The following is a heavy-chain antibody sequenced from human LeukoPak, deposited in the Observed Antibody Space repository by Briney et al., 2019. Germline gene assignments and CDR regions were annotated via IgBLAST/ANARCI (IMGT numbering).Heavy chain of an antibody. V-gene: IGHV3-53*01. J-gene: IGHJ3*02. CDR3: ARDSDDYGDYYRSHFSDAFDI. D-gene: IGHD4-17*01. CDR1: GFTVSDNY. Sequence: PGGSLRLSCAASGFTVSDNYMTWVRQAPGKGLEWVSIIYVGSTYSADSVKGRFTISRDNSKNTVYLQMNSLGAEDTAVYYCARDSDDYGDYYRSHFSDAFDIWGQGTMVTVSS. CDR2: IYVGST.